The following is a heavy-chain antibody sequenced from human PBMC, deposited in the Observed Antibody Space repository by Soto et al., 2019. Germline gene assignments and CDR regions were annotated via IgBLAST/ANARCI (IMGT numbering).Heavy chain of an antibody. V-gene: IGHV5-51*01. CDR1: GRIFNNHW. D-gene: IGHD3-10*01. J-gene: IGHJ5*02. CDR3: ARGYYDSGHGYDL. Sequence: GGSLKISCKVPGRIFNNHWIGWVRQTPGKGLEWMGLIFTRDSETKTSPSFQGHVSFSVDNSINTVYLQWTSLKTADTGMYFCARGYYDSGHGYDLWGQGTQVTVSS. CDR2: IFTRDSET.